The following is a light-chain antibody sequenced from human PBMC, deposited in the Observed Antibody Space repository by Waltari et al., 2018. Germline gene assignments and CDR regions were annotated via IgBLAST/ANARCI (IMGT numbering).Light chain of an antibody. CDR3: QQSYSTLFT. Sequence: DIQMTQSPSSLSASVGDRVTITCRASQSISSYLNWYQQKPGKAPKLLIYAASSLQSGVPSRFSGSRSGTDFTLTISSLQPEDFATYYCQQSYSTLFTFGPGTKVDSK. CDR2: AAS. J-gene: IGKJ3*01. CDR1: QSISSY. V-gene: IGKV1-39*01.